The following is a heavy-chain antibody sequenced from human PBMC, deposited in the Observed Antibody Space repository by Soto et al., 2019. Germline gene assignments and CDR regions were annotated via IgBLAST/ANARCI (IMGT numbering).Heavy chain of an antibody. V-gene: IGHV1-69*13. J-gene: IGHJ5*02. CDR3: ARDALGGGSRWDWFDP. D-gene: IGHD2-15*01. CDR1: GGTFSSYA. Sequence: ASVKVSCKASGGTFSSYAISWVRQAPGQGLEWMGGIIPIFGTANYAQKFQGRVTITADESTSTAYMELSSLRSEDTAVYYCARDALGGGSRWDWFDPWGQGTLVTVSS. CDR2: IIPIFGTA.